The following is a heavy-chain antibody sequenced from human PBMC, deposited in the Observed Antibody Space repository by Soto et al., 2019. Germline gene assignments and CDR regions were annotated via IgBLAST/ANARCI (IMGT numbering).Heavy chain of an antibody. Sequence: EVQLLQSGGGLVQPGGSLRLSCAASGFTFSSYAMNWVRQAPGKGLEWVSTISGSGTNTYHADSVEGRFTISRDNSRNTLYVQMNSLRAEDTAIYYCAKKVLRETTEDYWGHVAEAVDSWGRGTLVTVFS. CDR3: AKKVLRETTEDYWGHVAEAVDS. V-gene: IGHV3-23*01. CDR2: ISGSGTNT. CDR1: GFTFSSYA. D-gene: IGHD6-19*01. J-gene: IGHJ4*02.